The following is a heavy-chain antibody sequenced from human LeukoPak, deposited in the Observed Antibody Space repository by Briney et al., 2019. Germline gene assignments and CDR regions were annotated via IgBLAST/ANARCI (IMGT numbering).Heavy chain of an antibody. CDR3: ARPHTSLRRGAFDI. CDR2: INHSGST. V-gene: IGHV4-34*01. D-gene: IGHD3-16*01. Sequence: SETLSLTCAVYGGSFSGYYWSWIRQPPGKGLEWIGEINHSGSTNYNPSLKSRVTISVDTSKNQFSLKLSSVTAADTAVYYCARPHTSLRRGAFDIWGQGTMVTVSS. J-gene: IGHJ3*02. CDR1: GGSFSGYY.